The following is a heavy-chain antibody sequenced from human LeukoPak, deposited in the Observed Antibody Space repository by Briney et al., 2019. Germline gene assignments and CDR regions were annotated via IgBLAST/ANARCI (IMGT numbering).Heavy chain of an antibody. CDR2: IIPIFGTA. J-gene: IGHJ4*02. CDR1: GGTFSSYA. V-gene: IGHV1-69*13. D-gene: IGHD5-18*01. Sequence: SVKVSCKASGGTFSSYAISWVRQAPGQGLEWMGGIIPIFGTANYAQKFQGRVTITADESTSTAYMELSSLRSEDTAVYYCAKGGRYSYGPVDYWGQGTLVTVSS. CDR3: AKGGRYSYGPVDY.